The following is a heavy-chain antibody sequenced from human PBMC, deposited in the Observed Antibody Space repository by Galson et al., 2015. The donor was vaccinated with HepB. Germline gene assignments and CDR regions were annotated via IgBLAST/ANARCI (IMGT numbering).Heavy chain of an antibody. CDR3: AKDRGYYYDSSGYP. D-gene: IGHD3-22*01. J-gene: IGHJ5*02. CDR2: ISYDGSNK. CDR1: GFTFSSYG. Sequence: SLRLSCAASGFTFSSYGMHWVRQAPGKGLEWVAVISYDGSNKYYADSVKGRFTISRDNSKNTLYLQMNSLRAEDTAVYYCAKDRGYYYDSSGYPWGQGTLVTVSS. V-gene: IGHV3-30*18.